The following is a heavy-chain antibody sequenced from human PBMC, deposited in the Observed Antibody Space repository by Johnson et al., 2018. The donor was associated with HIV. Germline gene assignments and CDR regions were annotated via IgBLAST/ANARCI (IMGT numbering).Heavy chain of an antibody. D-gene: IGHD6-13*01. CDR2: ISYDGSNK. V-gene: IGHV3-30-3*01. J-gene: IGHJ3*02. Sequence: QEKLVESGGGVVQPGRSLRLSCAASGFTFSSYAMHWVRQAPGKGLEWVAVISYDGSNKYYADSVKGRFTISRDNSKNTLYLQMNSLRAEDTAVYYCARDRSRSWSDAFDIWGQGTMVTVSS. CDR1: GFTFSSYA. CDR3: ARDRSRSWSDAFDI.